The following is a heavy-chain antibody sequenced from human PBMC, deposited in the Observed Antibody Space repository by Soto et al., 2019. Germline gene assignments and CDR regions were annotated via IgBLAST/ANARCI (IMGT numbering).Heavy chain of an antibody. CDR2: TGSGTGPG. J-gene: IGHJ4*02. Sequence: ASVKVSCKASGGSRSTNPISWVRQAPGQGLEWMGGTGSGTGPGNHAQKFQGRLTVTADKSTSTVYMELTNLSSEDTAVYYCARRDSGGFYRFFDSWGQGTLVTVSS. CDR3: ARRDSGGFYRFFDS. D-gene: IGHD2-15*01. V-gene: IGHV1-69*06. CDR1: GGSRSTNP.